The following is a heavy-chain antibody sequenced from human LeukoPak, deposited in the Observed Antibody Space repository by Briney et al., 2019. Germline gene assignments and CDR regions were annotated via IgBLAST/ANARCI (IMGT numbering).Heavy chain of an antibody. Sequence: SETLSLTCSVSGGSITSGTFYWGWTRQPPGKGLEWIGYIYYSGSTNYNPSLKSRVTISVDTSKNQFSLKLSSVTAADTAVYYCARVTYYYDSSGYYYYFDYWGQGTLVTVSS. J-gene: IGHJ4*02. CDR1: GGSITSGTFY. V-gene: IGHV4-61*01. CDR2: IYYSGST. D-gene: IGHD3-22*01. CDR3: ARVTYYYDSSGYYYYFDY.